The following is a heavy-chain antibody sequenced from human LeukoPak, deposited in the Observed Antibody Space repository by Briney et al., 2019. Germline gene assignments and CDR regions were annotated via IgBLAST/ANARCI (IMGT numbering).Heavy chain of an antibody. J-gene: IGHJ6*03. CDR2: IYYSGST. CDR1: GGSISSYY. D-gene: IGHD2-2*01. CDR3: AGGVPAAMGYYYYYYMDV. Sequence: SETLSLTCTVSGGSISSYYWSWIRQPPGKGLEWIGYIYYSGSTNYNPSLKSRVTISVDKSKNQFSLKLSSVTAADTAVYYCAGGVPAAMGYYYYYYMDVWGKGTTVTVSS. V-gene: IGHV4-59*08.